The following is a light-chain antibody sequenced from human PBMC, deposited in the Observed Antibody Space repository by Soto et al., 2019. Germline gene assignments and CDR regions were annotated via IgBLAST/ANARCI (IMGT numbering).Light chain of an antibody. CDR1: SSDVGGYDY. Sequence: QSVLTQPPSASGSPGQPVTISCTGTSSDVGGYDYVSWYQQYPGKAPKLLIYEVSKRPSGVPDRFSGSKTGNTASLTVSGLQAEDEADYYCSSYTNSRPYVFGTGTKVTVL. V-gene: IGLV2-8*01. CDR2: EVS. J-gene: IGLJ1*01. CDR3: SSYTNSRPYV.